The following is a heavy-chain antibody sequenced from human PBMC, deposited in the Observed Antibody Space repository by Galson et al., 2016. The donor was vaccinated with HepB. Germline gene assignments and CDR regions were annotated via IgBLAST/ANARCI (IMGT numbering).Heavy chain of an antibody. Sequence: SLRLSCAASGFTFDDYGMHWVRQAPGKGLEWVSGISWSGGSKGYADSVKGRFTISRDNTKKPLYLQMTSLRPEDTALYYCGKDVGTGGYSNGYYYGMDAWGQGTTVTVSS. CDR2: ISWSGGSK. J-gene: IGHJ6*02. CDR3: GKDVGTGGYSNGYYYGMDA. V-gene: IGHV3-9*01. CDR1: GFTFDDYG. D-gene: IGHD5-18*01.